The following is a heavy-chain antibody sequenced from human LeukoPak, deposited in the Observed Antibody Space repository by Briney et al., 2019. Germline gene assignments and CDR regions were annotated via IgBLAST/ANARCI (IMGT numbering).Heavy chain of an antibody. V-gene: IGHV3-48*03. CDR3: AGGTGLLWFGELLRNYYYYGMDV. J-gene: IGHJ6*04. CDR2: ISSSGSTI. Sequence: PGGSLRLSCAASGFTFSSYEMIWVRQAPGKGLEWVSYISSSGSTIYYADSVKGRFTISRDNAKNSLYLQMNSLRAEDTAVYYCAGGTGLLWFGELLRNYYYYGMDVWGKGTTVTVSS. D-gene: IGHD3-10*01. CDR1: GFTFSSYE.